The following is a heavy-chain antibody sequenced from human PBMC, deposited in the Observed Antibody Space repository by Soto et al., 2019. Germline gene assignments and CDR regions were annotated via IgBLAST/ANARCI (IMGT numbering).Heavy chain of an antibody. Sequence: QVQLVQSGAEVKKPGASVKVSCKASGYTFTDYYMHWVRQAPGQGLEWMGWINPNSGGTNYAQKFQGRVTMTRDTSISTAYMELSRLRSDDTAVYYCARDGTLAVAGNWFDPWGQGTLVTVSS. CDR2: INPNSGGT. CDR1: GYTFTDYY. CDR3: ARDGTLAVAGNWFDP. D-gene: IGHD6-19*01. V-gene: IGHV1-2*02. J-gene: IGHJ5*02.